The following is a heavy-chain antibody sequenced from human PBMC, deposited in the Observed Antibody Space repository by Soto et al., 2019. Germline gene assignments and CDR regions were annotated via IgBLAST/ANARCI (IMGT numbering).Heavy chain of an antibody. D-gene: IGHD6-19*01. Sequence: GGSLRLSCAASGFTFSSYGMHWVRQAPGKGLEWVAVISYDGSNKYYADSVKGRFTISRDNSKNTLYLQMNSLRAEDTAVYYCAKEVEVWWLVGGDHAFDIWGQGTMVTVSS. CDR1: GFTFSSYG. CDR3: AKEVEVWWLVGGDHAFDI. CDR2: ISYDGSNK. J-gene: IGHJ3*02. V-gene: IGHV3-30*18.